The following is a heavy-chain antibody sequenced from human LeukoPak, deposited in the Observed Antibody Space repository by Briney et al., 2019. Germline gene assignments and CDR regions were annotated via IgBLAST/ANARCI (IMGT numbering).Heavy chain of an antibody. J-gene: IGHJ4*02. D-gene: IGHD3-3*01. Sequence: GGSLRLSCAASGFTFSDYYMSWIRQAPGKGLEWVSYISSSGSTIYYADSVKGRFTISRDNAKNSLYLQMNSLRAEDTALYYCARELHDFWSGYPPPYFDYWGQGTLVTVSS. CDR3: ARELHDFWSGYPPPYFDY. CDR1: GFTFSDYY. CDR2: ISSSGSTI. V-gene: IGHV3-11*01.